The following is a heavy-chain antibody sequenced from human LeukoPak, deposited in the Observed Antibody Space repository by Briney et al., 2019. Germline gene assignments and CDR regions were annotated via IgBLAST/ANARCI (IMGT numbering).Heavy chain of an antibody. CDR1: GGSFSGYY. CDR2: INHSGST. Sequence: SETLSLTCAVYGGSFSGYYWSWIRQPPGKGLEWIGEINHSGSTNYNPSLKSRVTISVDTPKNQFSLKLSSVTAADTAVYYCARGAEYYYGSGSSHIDYWGQGTLVTVSS. D-gene: IGHD3-10*01. V-gene: IGHV4-34*01. J-gene: IGHJ4*02. CDR3: ARGAEYYYGSGSSHIDY.